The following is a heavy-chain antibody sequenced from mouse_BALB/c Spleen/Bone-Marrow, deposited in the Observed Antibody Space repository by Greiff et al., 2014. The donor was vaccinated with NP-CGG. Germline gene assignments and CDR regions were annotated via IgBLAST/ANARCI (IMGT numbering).Heavy chain of an antibody. D-gene: IGHD2-4*01. V-gene: IGHV14-3*02. J-gene: IGHJ2*01. CDR2: IDPANGNT. Sequence: VQLKQSGAELVKPGASVRLSCTASGFNIKDTYMHWGKQRPEQGLEWIGRIDPANGNTKYDPKFQGKATITADTSSNTAYLQLSSLTSEDTAVYYCARLITTDYWGQGTTLTVSS. CDR1: GFNIKDTY. CDR3: ARLITTDY.